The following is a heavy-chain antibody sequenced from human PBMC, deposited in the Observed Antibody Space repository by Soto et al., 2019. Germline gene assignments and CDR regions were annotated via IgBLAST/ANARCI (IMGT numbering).Heavy chain of an antibody. CDR3: ARGDRGAFHL. Sequence: EVQLVESGGGLVQPGESLRLSCAASGFTFDYYWMHWVRQAPGKGLVWVSRIYSDGTSTTYADSVKGRFTISRDNAKNTVSLRINSLRADDTAVYYCARGDRGAFHLWGQGTVVTVSS. D-gene: IGHD1-26*01. CDR1: GFTFDYYW. J-gene: IGHJ3*01. V-gene: IGHV3-74*01. CDR2: IYSDGTST.